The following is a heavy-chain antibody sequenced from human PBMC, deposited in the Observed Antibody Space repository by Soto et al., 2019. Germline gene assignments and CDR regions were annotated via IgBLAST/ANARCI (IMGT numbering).Heavy chain of an antibody. Sequence: SETLSLTCPVSGASVSSGSYYWSWIRQPPGKGLEWIGYIYYTGSTTYNPSLKSRVTISVDTSKNQFSLNLSSVTAADTAVYYCARDQALVRGVIIRGTGWFDPWGQGTLVTVSS. CDR1: GASVSSGSYY. CDR3: ARDQALVRGVIIRGTGWFDP. J-gene: IGHJ5*02. CDR2: IYYTGST. D-gene: IGHD3-10*01. V-gene: IGHV4-61*01.